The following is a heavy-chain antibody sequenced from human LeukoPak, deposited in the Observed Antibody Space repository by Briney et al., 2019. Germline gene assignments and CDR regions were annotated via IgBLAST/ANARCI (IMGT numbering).Heavy chain of an antibody. CDR3: ARDLGYCSSTSCYNWFDP. V-gene: IGHV1-18*01. CDR1: GYTFTSYG. J-gene: IGHJ5*02. CDR2: ISAYNGNT. Sequence: ASVKVSCKASGYTFTSYGISWVRQAPGQGLEWMGLISAYNGNTKYAQKLQGRVTMTTDTSTSKAYMELRSLRSDDTAVYYCARDLGYCSSTSCYNWFDPWGQGTLVTVSS. D-gene: IGHD2-2*01.